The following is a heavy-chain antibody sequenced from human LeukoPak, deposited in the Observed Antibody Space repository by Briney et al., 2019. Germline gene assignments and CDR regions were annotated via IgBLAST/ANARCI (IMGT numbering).Heavy chain of an antibody. Sequence: ASVKVSCKASGYTFTGYYMHWVRQAPGQGLEWMGIINPSGGRTSYAQKFQGRVTMTRGMSTSTVYMELSSLRSEDTAVYYCAIGSGSLGWFDPWGQGTLVTVSS. CDR1: GYTFTGYY. CDR3: AIGSGSLGWFDP. V-gene: IGHV1-46*01. CDR2: INPSGGRT. J-gene: IGHJ5*02. D-gene: IGHD1-26*01.